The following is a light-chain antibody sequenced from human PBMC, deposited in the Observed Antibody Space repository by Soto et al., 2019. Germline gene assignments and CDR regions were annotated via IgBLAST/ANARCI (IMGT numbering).Light chain of an antibody. V-gene: IGKV4-1*01. J-gene: IGKJ1*01. CDR1: QSVFFSSNKKNY. CDR3: QQYYSTPWT. CDR2: WAS. Sequence: DIVMTQSPDSLAVSLGERATINCKSSQSVFFSSNKKNYLAWHQQKPGQPPKLLIYWASTRESGVPDRFSGSGSGTDFTLTISSLQAEDVAVYYGQQYYSTPWTFGQGTTVEI.